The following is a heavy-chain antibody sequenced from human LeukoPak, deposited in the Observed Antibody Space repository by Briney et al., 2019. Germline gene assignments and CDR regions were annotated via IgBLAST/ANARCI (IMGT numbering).Heavy chain of an antibody. CDR1: GFTVSSNS. D-gene: IGHD4/OR15-4a*01. J-gene: IGHJ4*02. CDR2: IYSDNT. CDR3: ARRAGAYSHPYDY. V-gene: IGHV3-53*01. Sequence: GGSLRLSCTVSGFTVSSNSMSWVRQAPGEGLERVSFIYSDNTHYSDSVKGRFTISTDNSKNTPYLQMNSLRAEDTAVYYCARRAGAYSHPYDYWGQGTLVTVSS.